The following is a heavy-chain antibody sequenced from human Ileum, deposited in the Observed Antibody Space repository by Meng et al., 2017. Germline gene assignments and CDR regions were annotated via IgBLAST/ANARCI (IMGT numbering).Heavy chain of an antibody. CDR1: GGSSSGDY. CDR3: AVGPASEWFFDS. J-gene: IGHJ4*02. D-gene: IGHD3-3*01. Sequence: QVPLQQWGPGLLKPSETLSLPCAVDGGSSSGDYWSWLRQTPGKGLEWIGEINRGGATNYSPSLRSRATISIDTSKNQFSLNLTSVTAADTAVYYCAVGPASEWFFDSWGQGSLVTVSS. V-gene: IGHV4-34*01. CDR2: INRGGAT.